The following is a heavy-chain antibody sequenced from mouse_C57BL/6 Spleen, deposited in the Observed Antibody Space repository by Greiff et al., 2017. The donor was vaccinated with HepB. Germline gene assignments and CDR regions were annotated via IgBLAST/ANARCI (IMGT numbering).Heavy chain of an antibody. Sequence: QVQLQQPGTELVKPGASVKLSCKASGYTFTSYSMHWVKPRPGQGLEWIGNINPSNGGTNYNEKFKSKATLTVDKSYSTTYMQLSSLTSEDAAVYYCESPPYYYGSKDYAMDYWGQGTSGTVSS. D-gene: IGHD1-1*01. CDR2: INPSNGGT. CDR1: GYTFTSYS. V-gene: IGHV1-53*01. J-gene: IGHJ4*01. CDR3: ESPPYYYGSKDYAMDY.